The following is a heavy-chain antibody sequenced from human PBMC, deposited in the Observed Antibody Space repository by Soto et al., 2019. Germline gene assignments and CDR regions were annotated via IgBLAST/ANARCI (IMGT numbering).Heavy chain of an antibody. J-gene: IGHJ3*02. Sequence: SVKVSCKASGFTFTSSAVPWVRQARGQRLEGIGWLVVGSGNTNYAQKFPERVTITRDMSKITAYMELSSLRSEDTAVYYCAADPVTTDSFEIWGQATMVTVSS. CDR1: GFTFTSSA. V-gene: IGHV1-58*01. D-gene: IGHD4-17*01. CDR2: LVVGSGNT. CDR3: AADPVTTDSFEI.